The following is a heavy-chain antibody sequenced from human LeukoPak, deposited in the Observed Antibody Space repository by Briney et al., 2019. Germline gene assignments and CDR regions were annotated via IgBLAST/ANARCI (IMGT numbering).Heavy chain of an antibody. J-gene: IGHJ4*02. Sequence: PGGSLRLSCAASGFTFSSYWMGWVRQAPGKRLEWVANMNIDGSEKYYVDSVRGRFTISRDNTKNLLYLQMSSLRAEDTAVYYCATDRGWRTSGYYLYYFEYWGQGTLVTFSS. CDR3: ATDRGWRTSGYYLYYFEY. CDR2: MNIDGSEK. V-gene: IGHV3-7*01. CDR1: GFTFSSYW. D-gene: IGHD3-3*01.